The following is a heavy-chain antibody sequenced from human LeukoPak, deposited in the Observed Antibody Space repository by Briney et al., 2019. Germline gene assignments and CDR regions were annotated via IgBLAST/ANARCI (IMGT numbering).Heavy chain of an antibody. CDR1: GYTLTELS. V-gene: IGHV1-18*01. D-gene: IGHD3-16*02. CDR2: ISAYNGNT. J-gene: IGHJ5*02. CDR3: ARDTTLTFGGVIVPDRGWFDP. Sequence: ASVKVSCKVSGYTLTELSMHWVRQAPGQGLEWMGWISAYNGNTNYAQKLQGRVTMTTDTSTSTAYMELRSLRSDDTAVYYCARDTTLTFGGVIVPDRGWFDPWGQGTLVTVSS.